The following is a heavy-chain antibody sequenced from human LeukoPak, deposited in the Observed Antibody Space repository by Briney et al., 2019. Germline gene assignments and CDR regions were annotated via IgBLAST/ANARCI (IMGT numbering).Heavy chain of an antibody. CDR2: IYQSGST. D-gene: IGHD4-11*01. CDR3: ARSEINDYMRF. CDR1: GYSIANGYQ. Sequence: KASETLSLTCTVSGYSIANGYQWAWIRQPPGKRLEWIGSIYQSGSTYDNLSLKSRLTMSVDTSKNQFSLKMRSVTAADTAIYYCARSEINDYMRFWGQGILVTVSS. V-gene: IGHV4-38-2*02. J-gene: IGHJ4*02.